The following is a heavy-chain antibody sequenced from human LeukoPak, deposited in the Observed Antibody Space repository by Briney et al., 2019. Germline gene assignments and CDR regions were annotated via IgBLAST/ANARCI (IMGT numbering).Heavy chain of an antibody. CDR2: INEDGGKK. Sequence: GGSLRLSCAVSGITFNNYWMSWVRQAPGTGLELVANINEDGGKKYYLDSVKGRFTISRDNAKNSLFLQMNGLRVEDTAMYYCATFTGQLWSHRFDFWGQGTLVSVSS. V-gene: IGHV3-7*01. CDR3: ATFTGQLWSHRFDF. CDR1: GITFNNYW. D-gene: IGHD5-18*01. J-gene: IGHJ4*02.